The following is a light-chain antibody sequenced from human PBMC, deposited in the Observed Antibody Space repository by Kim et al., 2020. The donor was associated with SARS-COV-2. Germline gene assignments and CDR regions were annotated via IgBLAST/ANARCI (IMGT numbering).Light chain of an antibody. CDR3: QAWDSSTYV. V-gene: IGLV3-1*01. CDR2: QDS. CDR1: KWGDKY. Sequence: VPPGQTASITCSGDKWGDKYACWYQQKPGQSPVLVIYQDSKRPSGIPERFSGSNSGNTATLTISGTQAMDEADYYCQAWDSSTYVFGTGTKVTVL. J-gene: IGLJ1*01.